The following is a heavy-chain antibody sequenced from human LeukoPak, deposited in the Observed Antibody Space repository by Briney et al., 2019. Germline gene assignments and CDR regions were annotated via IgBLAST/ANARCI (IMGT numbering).Heavy chain of an antibody. CDR2: INLSVGST. Sequence: ASVKVSCKASGYTFTSYYMHWVRQAPGQGLEWMGIINLSVGSTSYAQKFQGRVTMTRDTSTSTVYMELSSLRSEDTAVYYCAREDSITIFGPRYYYYYVDVWGKGTTVTVSS. D-gene: IGHD3-3*01. J-gene: IGHJ6*03. CDR3: AREDSITIFGPRYYYYYVDV. CDR1: GYTFTSYY. V-gene: IGHV1-46*01.